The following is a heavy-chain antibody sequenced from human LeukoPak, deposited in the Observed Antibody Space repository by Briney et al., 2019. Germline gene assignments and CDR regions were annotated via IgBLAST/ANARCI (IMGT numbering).Heavy chain of an antibody. V-gene: IGHV1-46*01. D-gene: IGHD4-23*01. CDR1: GYTFTSYY. CDR3: ARRTYGGNSFRY. J-gene: IGHJ4*02. CDR2: INPSGGST. Sequence: GSVKVSCKASGYTFTSYYMHWVRQAPGQGLEWMGIINPSGGSTSYAQKFQGRVTMTRDTSTSTVYMELSNLRSEDTAVYYCARRTYGGNSFRYWGQGTLVTVSS.